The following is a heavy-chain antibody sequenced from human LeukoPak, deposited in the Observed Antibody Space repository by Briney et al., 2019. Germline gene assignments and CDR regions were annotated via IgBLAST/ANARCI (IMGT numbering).Heavy chain of an antibody. CDR2: ISGSGVST. V-gene: IGHV3-23*01. CDR3: AKDGGYGSGSYYEDY. D-gene: IGHD3-10*01. CDR1: GFTFSSYA. J-gene: IGHJ4*02. Sequence: GGSLRLSCAASGFTFSSYAMSWVRQAPGKGLEWVSAISGSGVSTYYADSVKGRFTISRDNSKNTLYLQMNSLRAEDTAVYYCAKDGGYGSGSYYEDYWGQGTLVTVSS.